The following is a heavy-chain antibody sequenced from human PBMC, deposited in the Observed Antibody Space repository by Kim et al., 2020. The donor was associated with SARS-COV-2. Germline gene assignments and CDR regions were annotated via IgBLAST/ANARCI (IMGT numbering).Heavy chain of an antibody. J-gene: IGHJ4*02. Sequence: GRFTISRDNSKNTLYLQMNSLRAEDTAVYYCASNLAVLLWFRELGYYFDYWGQGTLVTVSS. D-gene: IGHD3-10*01. CDR3: ASNLAVLLWFRELGYYFDY. V-gene: IGHV3-30*01.